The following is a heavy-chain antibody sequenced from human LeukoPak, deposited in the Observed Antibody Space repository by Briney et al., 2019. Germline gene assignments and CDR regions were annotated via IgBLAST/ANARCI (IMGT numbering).Heavy chain of an antibody. CDR2: IYCSGST. V-gene: IGHV4-61*01. D-gene: IGHD1-26*01. J-gene: IGHJ4*02. CDR3: ARDRVGATRTGD. Sequence: SETLSLTCTVSGGSVSSGSYYWSWIRQPPGEGLEWIGYIYCSGSTNYNPSLKSRVTISVDTSKNQFSLKLSSVTAADTAVYYCARDRVGATRTGDWGQGTLVTVSS. CDR1: GGSVSSGSYY.